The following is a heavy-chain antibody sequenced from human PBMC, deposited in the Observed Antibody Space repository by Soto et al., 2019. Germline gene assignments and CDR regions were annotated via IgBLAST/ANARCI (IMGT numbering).Heavy chain of an antibody. D-gene: IGHD2-15*01. J-gene: IGHJ4*02. CDR1: GGSFSGYY. CDR2: INHSGST. Sequence: PSETLSLTCAVYGGSFSGYYWSWIRQPPGKGLEWIGEINHSGSTNYSPSLKSRVTISVDTSKNQFSLKLSSVTAADTAVYYCARGGRYPGWWHASLFDYWGQGTLVTVSS. CDR3: ARGGRYPGWWHASLFDY. V-gene: IGHV4-34*01.